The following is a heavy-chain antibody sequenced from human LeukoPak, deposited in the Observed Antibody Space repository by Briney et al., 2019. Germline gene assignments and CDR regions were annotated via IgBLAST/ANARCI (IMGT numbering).Heavy chain of an antibody. CDR3: AKDRSGVGPTAADY. V-gene: IGHV3-30*02. D-gene: IGHD1-26*01. CDR2: IRSDGSHK. Sequence: PGGSLRLSCAASGFSFNIFGMHWVRQAPAKGLEWVTFIRSDGSHKDYTESVKGRFTISRDNSENTLYLQMNSLRSDDTAVYYCAKDRSGVGPTAADYRGQGTLVIVSS. CDR1: GFSFNIFG. J-gene: IGHJ4*02.